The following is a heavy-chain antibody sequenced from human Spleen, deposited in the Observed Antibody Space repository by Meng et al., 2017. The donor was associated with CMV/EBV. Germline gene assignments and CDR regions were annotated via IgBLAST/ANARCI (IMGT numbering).Heavy chain of an antibody. D-gene: IGHD4-17*01. CDR1: GFTFSSYE. J-gene: IGHJ4*02. CDR2: ISSSGSTI. V-gene: IGHV3-48*03. Sequence: GESLKISCAASGFTFSSYEMNWVRQAPGKGLEWVSYISSSGSTIYYADSVKGRFTISRDNAKNSLYLQMNSLRAEDTAVYFCARGRKFGDPSGLCLDYWGQGTVVTVSS. CDR3: ARGRKFGDPSGLCLDY.